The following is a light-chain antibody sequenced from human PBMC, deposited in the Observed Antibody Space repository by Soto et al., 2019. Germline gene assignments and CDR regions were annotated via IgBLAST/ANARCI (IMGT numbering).Light chain of an antibody. CDR1: QSVGNN. J-gene: IGKJ1*01. Sequence: EIVMTQSPATLSVSPGERTTLSCRASQSVGNNLAWYQQKPGQAPRLLIYGAYTRATGIPARFSGSGSGTDFTLTISGLQSEDFAVYYCQHYNYWPPKTFGQGTKVEMK. V-gene: IGKV3-15*01. CDR2: GAY. CDR3: QHYNYWPPKT.